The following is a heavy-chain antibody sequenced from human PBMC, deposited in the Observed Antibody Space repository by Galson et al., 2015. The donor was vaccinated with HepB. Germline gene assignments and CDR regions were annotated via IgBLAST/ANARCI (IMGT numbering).Heavy chain of an antibody. CDR1: GFSLSTSGVG. J-gene: IGHJ5*02. CDR2: IYWDGDK. D-gene: IGHD5-18*01. CDR3: AHWGYSYGCFDP. Sequence: PALVKPTQTLTLTCTFSGFSLSTSGVGVGWIRQPPGKALEWLALIYWDGDKRYSPSLKSRLTITKDTSKNQVVLTMTNMDPVDTATYYCAHWGYSYGCFDPWGQGTLVTVSS. V-gene: IGHV2-5*02.